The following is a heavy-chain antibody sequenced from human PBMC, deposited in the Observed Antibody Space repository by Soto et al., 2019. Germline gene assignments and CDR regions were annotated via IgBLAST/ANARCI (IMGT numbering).Heavy chain of an antibody. CDR2: IYSGGST. J-gene: IGHJ4*02. CDR1: GFTVSSNY. CDR3: ASQRDGYNFYYAS. D-gene: IGHD5-12*01. V-gene: IGHV3-53*01. Sequence: EVQLVESGGGLIQPGGSLRLSCAASGFTVSSNYMSWVRQAPGKGLEWVSVIYSGGSTYYADSVKGRFTISRDNSKNTLYLQMNSLRAEDTAVYYCASQRDGYNFYYASWGQGTLVTVSS.